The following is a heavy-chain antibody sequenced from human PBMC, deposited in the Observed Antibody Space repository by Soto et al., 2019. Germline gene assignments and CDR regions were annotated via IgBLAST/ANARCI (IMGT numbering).Heavy chain of an antibody. CDR3: ASGTGTTMAYYYYGMDV. CDR2: IDPSDSYT. J-gene: IGHJ6*02. V-gene: IGHV5-10-1*01. CDR1: GYSFTSYW. D-gene: IGHD1-1*01. Sequence: GESLKISCKGSGYSFTSYWISWVRQMPGKGLEWMGRIDPSDSYTNYSPSFQGHVTISADKSISTAYLQWSGLKASDTAMYYCASGTGTTMAYYYYGMDVWGQGTTVTVSS.